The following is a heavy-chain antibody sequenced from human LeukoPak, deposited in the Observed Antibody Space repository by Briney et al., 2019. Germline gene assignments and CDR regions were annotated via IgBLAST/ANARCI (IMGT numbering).Heavy chain of an antibody. Sequence: SETLSLTCTVSGYSISSDYYWGWIRQPPGKGLEWIGSIYHSGSTYYNPSLKTRVTISVDKSKNQFSLKLSSVTAADTAVYYCARGAAARPRWFDPWGQGTLVTVSS. D-gene: IGHD6-6*01. CDR3: ARGAAARPRWFDP. CDR2: IYHSGST. J-gene: IGHJ5*02. CDR1: GYSISSDYY. V-gene: IGHV4-38-2*02.